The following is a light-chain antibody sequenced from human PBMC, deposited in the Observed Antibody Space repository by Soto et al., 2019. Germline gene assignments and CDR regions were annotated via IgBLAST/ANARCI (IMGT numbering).Light chain of an antibody. CDR3: CSYAGITTYYV. CDR1: SSDVGSYNL. Sequence: QSVLTQPASVSGSPGQSITISCTGTSSDVGSYNLVSWYQQHPGEAPKLMIYGGTKRPSGVSNRFSGSKSGNTASLTISGLQAEDEADYYCCSYAGITTYYVFGTGTKVPS. CDR2: GGT. V-gene: IGLV2-23*01. J-gene: IGLJ1*01.